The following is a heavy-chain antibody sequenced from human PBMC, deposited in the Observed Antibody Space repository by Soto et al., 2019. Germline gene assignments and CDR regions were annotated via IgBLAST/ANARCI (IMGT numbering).Heavy chain of an antibody. CDR1: GGSFSCYY. CDR3: ANIVVVPAARRGWFDP. V-gene: IGHV4-34*01. D-gene: IGHD2-2*01. J-gene: IGHJ5*02. CDR2: INHSGST. Sequence: QVQLQQWGAGLLKPSETLSLTCAVYGGSFSCYYWSWIRQPPGKGLEWIGEINHSGSTNYNPSLKSRVTIAVDTSKNQFSLKLSSVTAADTAVYYCANIVVVPAARRGWFDPWCQGTLVTVSS.